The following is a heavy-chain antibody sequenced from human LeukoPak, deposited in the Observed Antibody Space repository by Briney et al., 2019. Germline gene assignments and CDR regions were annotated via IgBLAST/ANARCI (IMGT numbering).Heavy chain of an antibody. V-gene: IGHV3-30*04. J-gene: IGHJ4*02. CDR3: ARASLGYCSGGSCYPGFDFDY. D-gene: IGHD2-15*01. CDR2: ISYDGSNK. CDR1: GFTFSSYA. Sequence: GGSLRLSSAASGFTFSSYAMHWVRQAPGKGLEWVAVISYDGSNKYYADSVKGRLTISRDNSKNTLYLQMNSLRAEDTAVYYCARASLGYCSGGSCYPGFDFDYWGQGTLVTVSS.